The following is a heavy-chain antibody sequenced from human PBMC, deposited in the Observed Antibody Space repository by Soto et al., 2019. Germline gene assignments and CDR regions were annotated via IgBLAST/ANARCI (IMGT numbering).Heavy chain of an antibody. V-gene: IGHV3-7*01. CDR2: IHGDGGKI. J-gene: IGHJ4*01. CDR3: AREGVTNYTDYYFDL. Sequence: GGSLRLSCAASGFMFSAYWMSWVRQAPGKGLEWVANIHGDGGKIYYVDSVKGRFTISRDNAKTSLYLQMDSLRPEDTAIYYCAREGVTNYTDYYFDLWGHGALVTVSS. CDR1: GFMFSAYW. D-gene: IGHD4-4*01.